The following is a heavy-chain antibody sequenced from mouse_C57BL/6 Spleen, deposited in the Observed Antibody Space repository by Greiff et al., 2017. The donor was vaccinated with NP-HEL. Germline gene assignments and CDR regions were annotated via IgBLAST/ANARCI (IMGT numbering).Heavy chain of an antibody. CDR1: GFSLSTFGMG. V-gene: IGHV8-8*01. D-gene: IGHD1-1*01. CDR3: ARIPPGSSHWYFDV. CDR2: IWWDDDK. Sequence: VKLQESGPGILQPSQTLSLTCSFSGFSLSTFGMGVGWIRQPSGKGLEWLAHIWWDDDKYYNPALKSRLTISKDTSKNQVFLKIANVDTADTATYYCARIPPGSSHWYFDVWGTGTTVTVSS. J-gene: IGHJ1*03.